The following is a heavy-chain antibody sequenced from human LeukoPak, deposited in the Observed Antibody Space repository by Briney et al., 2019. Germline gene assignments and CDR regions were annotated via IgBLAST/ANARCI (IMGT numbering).Heavy chain of an antibody. Sequence: SETLSLTCTVSGGSISGYYWSWIRQPPGKGLEWIGYIYYSGSTNYNPSLKSRVTISVDTFKNQFSLKLTSVTAADTAVYYCAREYSSGWYRAFDYWGQGTLVTVSS. CDR3: AREYSSGWYRAFDY. CDR1: GGSISGYY. V-gene: IGHV4-59*01. CDR2: IYYSGST. J-gene: IGHJ4*02. D-gene: IGHD6-19*01.